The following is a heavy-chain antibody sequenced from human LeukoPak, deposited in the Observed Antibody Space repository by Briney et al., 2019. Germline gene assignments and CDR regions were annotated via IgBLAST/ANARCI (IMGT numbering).Heavy chain of an antibody. D-gene: IGHD2-2*01. V-gene: IGHV4-39*01. Sequence: SETLSLTCTVFGVSVTTSGYYGAWILQPPGRGLEWIGSISYSGITYYKPSLRGRVTISGDTAKNQFSLKLSSVTAADTAVYYCARHNDYASLMDVWGQGTTVTVSS. CDR2: ISYSGIT. J-gene: IGHJ6*02. CDR3: ARHNDYASLMDV. CDR1: GVSVTTSGYY.